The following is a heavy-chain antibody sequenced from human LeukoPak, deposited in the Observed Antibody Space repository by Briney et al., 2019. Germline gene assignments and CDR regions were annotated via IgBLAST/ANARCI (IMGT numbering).Heavy chain of an antibody. CDR1: GFTFSSYA. CDR2: ISYDGSNK. Sequence: GGSLRLSCAASGFTFSSYAMHWVRQAPGKGLEWVAVISYDGSNKYYADSVKGRFTISRDNSKNTLYLQMNSLRAEDTAEYYCAREDSSGWYRRLDYWGQGILVTVSS. J-gene: IGHJ4*02. V-gene: IGHV3-30*04. D-gene: IGHD6-19*01. CDR3: AREDSSGWYRRLDY.